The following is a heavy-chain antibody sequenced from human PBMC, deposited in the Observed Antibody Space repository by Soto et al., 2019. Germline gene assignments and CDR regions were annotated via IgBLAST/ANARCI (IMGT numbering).Heavy chain of an antibody. V-gene: IGHV3-30-3*01. CDR3: ARGWWGMAIDY. CDR2: ISYDGSNK. D-gene: IGHD2-8*02. J-gene: IGHJ4*02. Sequence: QVQLVESGGGVVQPGRSLRLSCAASGFTFSSYAMHWVRQAPGKGLEWVAVISYDGSNKYYADSVKGRFTISRDNSKNTLYLQMNSLRAEDTAVYYCARGWWGMAIDYWGQGTLVTVSS. CDR1: GFTFSSYA.